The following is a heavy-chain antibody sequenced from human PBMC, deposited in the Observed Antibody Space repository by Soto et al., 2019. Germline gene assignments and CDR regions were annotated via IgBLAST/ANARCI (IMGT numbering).Heavy chain of an antibody. CDR3: TRDASRDSSAGGWFDP. J-gene: IGHJ5*02. V-gene: IGHV3-21*01. CDR1: GFTFRSFT. CDR2: ISSNSAYI. D-gene: IGHD6-13*01. Sequence: PGGSLRLSCAASGFTFRSFTMNWVRQAPGKGLEWVSTISSNSAYIYYTDALRGRFTISRDNAKNSLHLQMNSLRAEDTAVYYRTRDASRDSSAGGWFDPWGPGTLVTVSS.